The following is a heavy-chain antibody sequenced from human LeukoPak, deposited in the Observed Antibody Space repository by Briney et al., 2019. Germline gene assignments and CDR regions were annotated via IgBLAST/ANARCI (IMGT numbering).Heavy chain of an antibody. D-gene: IGHD5-12*01. CDR3: ARDTVATKNLDY. V-gene: IGHV1-2*02. CDR2: INPNSGGT. CDR1: GYTFTSYY. Sequence: ASVKVSCKASGYTFTSYYMHWVRQAPGQGLEWMGWINPNSGGTNYAQKFQGRVTMTRDTSISTAYMELSRLRADDTAVYYCARDTVATKNLDYWGQGTLVTVSS. J-gene: IGHJ4*02.